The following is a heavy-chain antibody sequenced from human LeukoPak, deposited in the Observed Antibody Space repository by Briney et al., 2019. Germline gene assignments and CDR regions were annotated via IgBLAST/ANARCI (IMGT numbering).Heavy chain of an antibody. V-gene: IGHV1-2*06. CDR3: ARIKWEVFD. Sequence: ASVKVSCTAPENTFTGYFINWVRQAPGQGPEWMGRINPNSGDTIYAQKFEGRVTMTRDTSISTAYLELTRLTYDDTAVYYCARIKWEVFDWGQGTLVTVSS. CDR2: INPNSGDT. CDR1: ENTFTGYF. J-gene: IGHJ4*02. D-gene: IGHD1-26*01.